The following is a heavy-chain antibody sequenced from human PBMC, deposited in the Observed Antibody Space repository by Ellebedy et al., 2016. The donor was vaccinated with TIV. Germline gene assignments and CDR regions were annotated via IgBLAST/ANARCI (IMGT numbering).Heavy chain of an antibody. V-gene: IGHV3-30*03. Sequence: GESLKISCAASGFTFSSYGMHWVRQAPGKGLEWVAVISYDGSTKYYADSVKGRFTISRDNSKNTLYLQMNSLRAEDTAKYYCARDHWGGWGSGPASQHDTWGQGTLVIVSS. J-gene: IGHJ5*02. CDR3: ARDHWGGWGSGPASQHDT. D-gene: IGHD6-19*01. CDR1: GFTFSSYG. CDR2: ISYDGSTK.